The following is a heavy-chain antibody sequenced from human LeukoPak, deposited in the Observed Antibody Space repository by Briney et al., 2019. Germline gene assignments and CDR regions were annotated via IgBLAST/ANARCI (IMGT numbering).Heavy chain of an antibody. CDR2: IYYSGST. V-gene: IGHV4-30-4*01. J-gene: IGHJ5*02. D-gene: IGHD3-3*01. Sequence: SETLSLTCTVSGGSTSSGDYYWSWIRQPPGKGLEWIGYIYYSGSTYYNPSLKSRVTISVDTSKNQFSLKLSSVTAADTAVYYCARVFGVARWFDPWGQGTLVTVSS. CDR1: GGSTSSGDYY. CDR3: ARVFGVARWFDP.